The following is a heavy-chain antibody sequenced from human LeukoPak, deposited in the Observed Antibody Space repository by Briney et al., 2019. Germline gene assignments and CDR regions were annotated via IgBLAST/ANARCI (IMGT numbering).Heavy chain of an antibody. V-gene: IGHV3-30*02. Sequence: GGSLRLSCAASGFTFSSYGMHWVRQAPGKGLEWVAFIRYDGSNKYYADSVKGRFTISRGNSKNTLYLQMNSLRAEDTAVYYCAKILGYGRPGVGYWGQGTLVTVSS. CDR2: IRYDGSNK. CDR3: AKILGYGRPGVGY. D-gene: IGHD5-18*01. J-gene: IGHJ4*02. CDR1: GFTFSSYG.